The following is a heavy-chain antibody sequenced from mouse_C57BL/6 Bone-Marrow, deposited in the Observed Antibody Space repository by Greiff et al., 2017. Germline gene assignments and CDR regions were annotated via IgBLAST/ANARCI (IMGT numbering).Heavy chain of an antibody. CDR2: ISSGSSTI. CDR1: GFTFSDYG. Sequence: EVKLQESGGGLVKPGGSLKLSCAASGFTFSDYGMHWVRQAPEKGLEWVAYISSGSSTIYYADTVKGRFTISRDNAKNTLFLQMTSLRSEDTAMYYCAKPYYSNFVGYAMDYWGQGTSVTVSS. J-gene: IGHJ4*01. D-gene: IGHD2-5*01. CDR3: AKPYYSNFVGYAMDY. V-gene: IGHV5-17*01.